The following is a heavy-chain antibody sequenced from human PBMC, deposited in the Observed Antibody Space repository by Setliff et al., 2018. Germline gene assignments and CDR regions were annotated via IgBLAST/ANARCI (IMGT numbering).Heavy chain of an antibody. CDR2: ISAYNGYI. V-gene: IGHV1-18*01. D-gene: IGHD2-2*01. Sequence: ASVKVSCKASGDAFSSSGISWVRQAPGQGLEWMGWISAYNGYIGYAQKFQGRVTMTTDTSTTTAYMEVRSLRSDATALYYCARDRTEIVVNPPAASLDYWGQGTQVTVSS. J-gene: IGHJ4*02. CDR1: GDAFSSSG. CDR3: ARDRTEIVVNPPAASLDY.